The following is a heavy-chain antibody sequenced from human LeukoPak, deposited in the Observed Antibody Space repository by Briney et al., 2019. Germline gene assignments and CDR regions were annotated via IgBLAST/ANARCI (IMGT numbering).Heavy chain of an antibody. J-gene: IGHJ4*02. D-gene: IGHD2-15*01. V-gene: IGHV4-39*07. CDR2: IYYSGSTST. CDR3: ARVAAKTVDY. Sequence: SETLSLTCTVSGGSISRSSYYWGWIRQPPGRGLEWIVNIYYSGSTSTNYNPSLKSRVTISVDPSKNQFSLKLSSVTAADTAVYYCARVAAKTVDYWGQGTLVTVSS. CDR1: GGSISRSSYY.